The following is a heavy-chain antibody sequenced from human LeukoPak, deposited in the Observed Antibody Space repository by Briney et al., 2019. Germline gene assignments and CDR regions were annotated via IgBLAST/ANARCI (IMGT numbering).Heavy chain of an antibody. CDR2: INAGNGNT. CDR3: ARSTVVTGFDY. J-gene: IGHJ4*02. V-gene: IGHV1-3*01. Sequence: GASVKVSCKASGYTFTSYAMHWVRQAPGQGLEWMGWINAGNGNTKYSQKFQGRVTITRDTSASTAYMELSSLRSEDTAVYYCARSTVVTGFDYWGQGTLVTVSS. CDR1: GYTFTSYA. D-gene: IGHD4-23*01.